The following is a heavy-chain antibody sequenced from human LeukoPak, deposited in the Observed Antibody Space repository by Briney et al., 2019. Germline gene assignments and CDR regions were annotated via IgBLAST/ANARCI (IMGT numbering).Heavy chain of an antibody. Sequence: PSETLSLTCTVSGYSISSGYYWGWIRQPPGKGLEWIGSIYHSGSTYYNPSLKSRVTISVDTSKNQFSLKLSSVTAADTAVYYCASLQGSMDYYDSSGYYYLYWGQGTLVTVSS. D-gene: IGHD3-22*01. V-gene: IGHV4-38-2*02. CDR1: GYSISSGYY. CDR2: IYHSGST. CDR3: ASLQGSMDYYDSSGYYYLY. J-gene: IGHJ4*02.